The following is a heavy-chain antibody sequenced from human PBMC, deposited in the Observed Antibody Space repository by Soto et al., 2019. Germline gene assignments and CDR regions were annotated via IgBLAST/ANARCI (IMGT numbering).Heavy chain of an antibody. V-gene: IGHV3-74*01. D-gene: IGHD2-2*01. CDR2: ISNDGSIT. CDR1: GFIFSNYW. CDR3: AKDRPRSTSGYFFDY. J-gene: IGHJ4*02. Sequence: SGGSLRLSCEASGFIFSNYWMHWVRQTPGTGLVWVSRISNDGSITNYADSVKGRFTISRDNSKNTLYLHMNSLRAEDTALYYCAKDRPRSTSGYFFDYWGQGTLVTVSS.